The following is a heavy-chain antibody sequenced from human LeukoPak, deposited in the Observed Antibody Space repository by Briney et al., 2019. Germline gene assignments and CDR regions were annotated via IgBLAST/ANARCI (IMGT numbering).Heavy chain of an antibody. CDR1: GGSISSGGYS. CDR3: ATLSGTFDY. D-gene: IGHD1-26*01. Sequence: SETLSLTCAVYGGSISSGGYSWSWIRQPPGKGLEWIGYIYYSGSTYYNPSLKSRVTISVDTTKNQFYLKLSSVTAADTAVYYCATLSGTFDYWGQGTLVTVSS. V-gene: IGHV4-30-4*07. CDR2: IYYSGST. J-gene: IGHJ4*02.